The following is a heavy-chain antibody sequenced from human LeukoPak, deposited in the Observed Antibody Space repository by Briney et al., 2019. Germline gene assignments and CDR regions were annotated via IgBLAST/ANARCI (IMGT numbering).Heavy chain of an antibody. CDR3: ARDRITMVRGALRYYGMDV. V-gene: IGHV4-59*01. Sequence: SATLSLTCTVSGGSISSYYWSWIRQPPGKGLEWIGYIYYSGTTNYNPSLKSRVTISVDTSKNQFSLKLNSVTAADTAVYYCARDRITMVRGALRYYGMDVWGQGTTVTVSS. J-gene: IGHJ6*02. CDR1: GGSISSYY. D-gene: IGHD3-10*01. CDR2: IYYSGTT.